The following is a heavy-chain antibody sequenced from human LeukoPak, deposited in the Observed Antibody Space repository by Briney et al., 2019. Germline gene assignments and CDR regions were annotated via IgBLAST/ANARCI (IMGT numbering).Heavy chain of an antibody. Sequence: SETLSLTCTVSGGSISSYYWSWIRQPPGKGLEWIGYIYYSGSTNYNPSLKSRVTISVDTSKNQFSLKPSSVTAADTAVYYCARSIIGTRSKFDYWGQGTLVTVSS. V-gene: IGHV4-59*01. CDR1: GGSISSYY. D-gene: IGHD1/OR15-1a*01. CDR3: ARSIIGTRSKFDY. CDR2: IYYSGST. J-gene: IGHJ4*02.